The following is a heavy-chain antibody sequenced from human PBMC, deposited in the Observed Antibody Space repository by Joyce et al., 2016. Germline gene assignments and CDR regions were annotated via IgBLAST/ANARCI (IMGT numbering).Heavy chain of an antibody. CDR3: ARGSSVLSSQNYYYYYMDV. CDR2: IHYSGSA. D-gene: IGHD5/OR15-5a*01. CDR1: GGSISGYY. V-gene: IGHV4-59*01. Sequence: QVQLQESGPGLVKPSETLSLTCTVSGGSISGYYWAWFRQPPGKGLEWIGHIHYSGSANYNSSLKSRVTISVDTSKNQVSLKLNSMTAADTAVFYCARGSSVLSSQNYYYYYMDVWGKGTTVTVSS. J-gene: IGHJ6*03.